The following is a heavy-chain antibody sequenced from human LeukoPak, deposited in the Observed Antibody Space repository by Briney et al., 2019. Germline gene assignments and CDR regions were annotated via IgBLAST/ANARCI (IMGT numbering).Heavy chain of an antibody. D-gene: IGHD6-19*01. V-gene: IGHV3-23*01. CDR1: GFTFSSYA. Sequence: PGGSLRLSCAASGFTFSSYAMSWVRQAPGKGLEWVSGISGRGGTTYYADSVEGRFTISRDNSKNTLYLQMNSLRAEDTAVYYCAKGIEQWPGDYYYYGMDVWGQGITVTVSS. CDR3: AKGIEQWPGDYYYYGMDV. J-gene: IGHJ6*02. CDR2: ISGRGGTT.